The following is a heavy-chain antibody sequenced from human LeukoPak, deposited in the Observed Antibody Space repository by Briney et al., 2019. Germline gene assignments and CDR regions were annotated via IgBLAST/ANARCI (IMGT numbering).Heavy chain of an antibody. CDR1: GYTFTGNC. CDR3: ARAQSAAGYSASFFDY. Sequence: GASVKVSCKASGYTFTGNCMHWVRQAPGQGLEWMGWINPNSGGTNYAQKFQGRVTMTRDTSISTAYMELSRLRSDDTAVYYCARAQSAAGYSASFFDYWGQGTLVTVSS. V-gene: IGHV1-2*02. D-gene: IGHD6-13*01. CDR2: INPNSGGT. J-gene: IGHJ4*02.